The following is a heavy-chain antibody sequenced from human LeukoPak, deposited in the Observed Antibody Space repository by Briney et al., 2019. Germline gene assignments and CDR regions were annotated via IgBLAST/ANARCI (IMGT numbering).Heavy chain of an antibody. CDR1: GGSFSGYY. CDR2: INHSGST. V-gene: IGHV4-34*01. D-gene: IGHD5-18*01. CDR3: ARGRRGYSYASDY. J-gene: IGHJ4*02. Sequence: SETLSLTCAVYGGSFSGYYWSWIRQPPGKGLEWIGEINHSGSTNYNPSLKSRVTISVDTSKNQFSLKLSPVTAADTAVYYCARGRRGYSYASDYWGQGTLVTVSS.